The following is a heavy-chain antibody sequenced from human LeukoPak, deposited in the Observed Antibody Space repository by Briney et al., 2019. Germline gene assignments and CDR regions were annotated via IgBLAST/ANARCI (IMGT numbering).Heavy chain of an antibody. D-gene: IGHD3-9*01. CDR3: ARDGKHYDILTGYLDDAFDI. CDR2: IYYSGST. Sequence: KTSETLSLTCTVSGGSISSYYWNWIRQPPGKGLEWIGYIYYSGSTNYNPSLKSRVTISVDTSKNQFSLKLSSVTAADTAVYYCARDGKHYDILTGYLDDAFDIWGQGTMVTVSS. V-gene: IGHV4-59*01. J-gene: IGHJ3*02. CDR1: GGSISSYY.